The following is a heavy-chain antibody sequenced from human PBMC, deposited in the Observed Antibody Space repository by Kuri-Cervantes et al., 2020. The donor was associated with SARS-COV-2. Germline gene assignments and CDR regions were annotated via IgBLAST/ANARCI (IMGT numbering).Heavy chain of an antibody. Sequence: SLKVSCKASGGTFSSYAISWVRQAPGQGLEWMGGIIPILGIANYAQKFQGRVTITADKSTRTAYMELNSLTSEDTAVYYCATDGVAGSLTMDFWGQGTLVTVSS. CDR1: GGTFSSYA. D-gene: IGHD6-19*01. J-gene: IGHJ4*02. CDR2: IIPILGIA. V-gene: IGHV1-69*10. CDR3: ATDGVAGSLTMDF.